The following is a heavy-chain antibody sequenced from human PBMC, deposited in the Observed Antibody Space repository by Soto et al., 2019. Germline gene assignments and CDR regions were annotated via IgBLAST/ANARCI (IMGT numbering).Heavy chain of an antibody. CDR3: AIHPSYYYDSSDPNWFDP. CDR1: GYTFTNFG. CDR2: ISAGNGNT. Sequence: GASVKVSCKASGYTFTNFGISWVRQAPGQGLEWMGWISAGNGNTKYSQKFQGRVTITRDTSASTAYMELSSLRSEDTAVYYCAIHPSYYYDSSDPNWFDPWGQGTLVTVSS. V-gene: IGHV1-18*01. D-gene: IGHD3-22*01. J-gene: IGHJ5*02.